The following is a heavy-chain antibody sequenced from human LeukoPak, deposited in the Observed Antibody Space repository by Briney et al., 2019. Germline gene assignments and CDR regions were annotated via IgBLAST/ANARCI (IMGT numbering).Heavy chain of an antibody. D-gene: IGHD7-27*01. CDR2: INWNGRSI. CDR3: VQDWAWGAFGY. J-gene: IGHJ4*02. CDR1: RFTFDEYG. Sequence: GGSLRLSCAASRFTFDEYGMSWVRQTAGKGLEWVSGINWNGRSIGYADSVKGRFTVSRDNAKSSLYLQMNSLGAEDTAVYYCVQDWAWGAFGYWGQGTLVTVSS. V-gene: IGHV3-20*04.